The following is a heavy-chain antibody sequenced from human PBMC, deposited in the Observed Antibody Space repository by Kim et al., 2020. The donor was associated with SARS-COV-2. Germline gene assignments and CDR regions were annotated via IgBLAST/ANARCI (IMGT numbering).Heavy chain of an antibody. CDR1: GFTFSGFA. Sequence: GGSLRLSCAGSGFTFSGFAMHWVRRAPGKGLEWVSVISYDGDNKYYADSVKGRFTISRDNSKNTLYLQMNSLRAEDTSVYYCVLSQSGNDGHYFDYWGQGNLGTVSS. CDR3: VLSQSGNDGHYFDY. J-gene: IGHJ4*02. CDR2: ISYDGDNK. D-gene: IGHD1-1*01. V-gene: IGHV3-30-3*01.